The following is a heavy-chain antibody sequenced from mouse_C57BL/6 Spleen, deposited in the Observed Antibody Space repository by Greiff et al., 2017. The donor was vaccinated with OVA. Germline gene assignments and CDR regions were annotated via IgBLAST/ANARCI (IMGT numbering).Heavy chain of an antibody. CDR1: GYTFTSYW. Sequence: QVQLKQPGAELVKPGASVKLSCKASGYTFTSYWMHWVKQRPGQGLEWIGEIDPSDSYTNYNQKFKGKSTLTVDKSSSTAYMQLSSLTSEDSAVYYCARFLLGLDYWGQGTTLTVSS. CDR3: ARFLLGLDY. J-gene: IGHJ2*01. V-gene: IGHV1-69*01. D-gene: IGHD4-1*01. CDR2: IDPSDSYT.